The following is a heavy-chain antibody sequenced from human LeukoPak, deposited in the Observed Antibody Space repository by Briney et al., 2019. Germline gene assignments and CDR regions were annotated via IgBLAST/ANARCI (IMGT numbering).Heavy chain of an antibody. D-gene: IGHD3-3*01. J-gene: IGHJ4*02. CDR1: GFTFSSYD. Sequence: GGSLRLSCAASGFTFSSYDMHWVRHALGQGLVWVSRIKGDGISTNYADSVKGRFTISRDIAKNTLYLQMNSLRAEDTGVYYCAKDHYWSIDYWGRGTLVTVSS. V-gene: IGHV3-74*01. CDR3: AKDHYWSIDY. CDR2: IKGDGIST.